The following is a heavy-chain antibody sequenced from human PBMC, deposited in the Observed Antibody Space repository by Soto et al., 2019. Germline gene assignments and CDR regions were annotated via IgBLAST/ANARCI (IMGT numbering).Heavy chain of an antibody. CDR2: IYYSGST. CDR3: ARIYGFGELVSPLYYYYGMDV. CDR1: GGSISSSSYY. J-gene: IGHJ6*02. Sequence: SETLSLTCTVSGGSISSSSYYWGWIRQPPGKGLEWIGSIYYSGSTYYNPSLKSRVTISVDTSKNQFSLKLSSVTAADTAVYYCARIYGFGELVSPLYYYYGMDVWGQGTTVTVSS. V-gene: IGHV4-39*01. D-gene: IGHD3-10*01.